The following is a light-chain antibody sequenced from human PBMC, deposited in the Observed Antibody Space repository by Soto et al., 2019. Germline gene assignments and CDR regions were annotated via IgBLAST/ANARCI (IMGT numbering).Light chain of an antibody. J-gene: IGKJ4*01. Sequence: EIVMTQSPATLSVSPGERDTLSCRASQSVSSNLAWYQQKPGQTPRLLIYHASSRATGIPARFSGSGSGTDFTLTISSLQSEDFAVYYCQQYNNWPLTFGGGTNVEIK. V-gene: IGKV3-15*01. CDR1: QSVSSN. CDR2: HAS. CDR3: QQYNNWPLT.